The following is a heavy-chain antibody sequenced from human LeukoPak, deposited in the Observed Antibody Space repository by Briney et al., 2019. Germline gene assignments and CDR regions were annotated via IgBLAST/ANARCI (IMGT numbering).Heavy chain of an antibody. Sequence: SGGSLRLSCAASGLTFSSYGMHWVRQAPGKGLEWVAFIRYDGSNKYYADSVKGRFTISRDNSKNTLYLQMNSLRAEDTAVYYCAKDRRGYSYGYSFFDYWGQGTLVTVSS. J-gene: IGHJ4*02. D-gene: IGHD5-18*01. CDR3: AKDRRGYSYGYSFFDY. V-gene: IGHV3-30*02. CDR2: IRYDGSNK. CDR1: GLTFSSYG.